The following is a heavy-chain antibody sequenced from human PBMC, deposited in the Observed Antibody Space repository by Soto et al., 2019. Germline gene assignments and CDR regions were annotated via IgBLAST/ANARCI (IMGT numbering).Heavy chain of an antibody. CDR2: ISESGYRT. D-gene: IGHD1-26*01. Sequence: VQLLESGGDLVQPGGSLRLSCAASGFIFSNCAMSWVRQAPGKGLEWVASISESGYRTYSADSVKGRFTISRDNTKNTVSLLMNSLRVDDTAMYYCAKDGYSTYSDLWFFDLWGQGTQVNVSS. CDR3: AKDGYSTYSDLWFFDL. CDR1: GFIFSNCA. V-gene: IGHV3-23*01. J-gene: IGHJ5*02.